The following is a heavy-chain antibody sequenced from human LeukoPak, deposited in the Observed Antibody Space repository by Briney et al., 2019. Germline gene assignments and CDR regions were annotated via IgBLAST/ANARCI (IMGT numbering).Heavy chain of an antibody. CDR1: GFTFNTYA. J-gene: IGHJ4*02. CDR3: AKTTTGYSSGRYPGWPADY. Sequence: GGSLRLSCAASGFTFNTYAMYWVRQAPGKGLDWVSGIFGSGGSAHYADSVKGRFTISRDNSKNTVYLQMNNLRAEDTAVYYCAKTTTGYSSGRYPGWPADYWGQGALVTVSS. V-gene: IGHV3-23*01. D-gene: IGHD6-19*01. CDR2: IFGSGGSA.